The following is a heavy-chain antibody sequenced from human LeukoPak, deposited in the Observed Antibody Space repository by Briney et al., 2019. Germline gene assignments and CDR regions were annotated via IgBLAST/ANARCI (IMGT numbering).Heavy chain of an antibody. Sequence: PSETLSLTCAVSGGSISSSNWWSWVRQPPGKGLEWIGSIYHSGSTYYNPSLKSRVTISVDTSKNQFSLKLSSVTAADTAVYYCARDLSGAAHPSHWFDPWGQGTLVTVSP. D-gene: IGHD1-26*01. CDR1: GGSISSSNW. CDR3: ARDLSGAAHPSHWFDP. CDR2: IYHSGST. J-gene: IGHJ5*02. V-gene: IGHV4-4*02.